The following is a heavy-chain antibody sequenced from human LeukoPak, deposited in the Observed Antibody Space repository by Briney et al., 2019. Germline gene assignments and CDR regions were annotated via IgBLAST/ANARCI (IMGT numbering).Heavy chain of an antibody. CDR1: GFSFSNYA. J-gene: IGHJ4*02. CDR2: ISGTGGNT. V-gene: IGHV3-23*01. CDR3: AKDFEFKWQQPSDH. D-gene: IGHD1/OR15-1a*01. Sequence: GGSLRLSCAVSGFSFSNYAMSWVRQFPGKGLEWVSGISGTGGNTYYADSVKGRFTISRDNSKNMPYLQMNTLTAEDTAIYFCAKDFEFKWQQPSDHWGQGTPVTVSS.